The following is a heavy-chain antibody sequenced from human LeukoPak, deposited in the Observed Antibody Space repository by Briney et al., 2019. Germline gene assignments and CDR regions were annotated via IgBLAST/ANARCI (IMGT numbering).Heavy chain of an antibody. Sequence: PSETLSLTCAVYGGSFSGYYWSWIRQPPGKGLEWIGEINHSGSTNYNSSLKSRVTISVDTSKNQFSLKLSSVTAADTAVYYCASRTGLDYGGNSVLWFDPWGQGTLVTVSS. CDR1: GGSFSGYY. V-gene: IGHV4-34*01. J-gene: IGHJ5*02. D-gene: IGHD4-23*01. CDR2: INHSGST. CDR3: ASRTGLDYGGNSVLWFDP.